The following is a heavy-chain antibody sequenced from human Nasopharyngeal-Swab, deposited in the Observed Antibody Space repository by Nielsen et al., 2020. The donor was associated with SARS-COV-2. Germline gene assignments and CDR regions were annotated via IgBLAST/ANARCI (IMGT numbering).Heavy chain of an antibody. CDR2: IGDSGGKT. Sequence: GESLKISCAASGFTFSSYGMSWVRQAPGKGPEWVSGIGDSGGKTYYADSVKGRFTISRDNSKNTLNLQMNSLRVEDTAIYYCAKDRQQLANFDYWGQGTLVTVSS. D-gene: IGHD6-13*01. V-gene: IGHV3-23*01. CDR1: GFTFSSYG. CDR3: AKDRQQLANFDY. J-gene: IGHJ4*02.